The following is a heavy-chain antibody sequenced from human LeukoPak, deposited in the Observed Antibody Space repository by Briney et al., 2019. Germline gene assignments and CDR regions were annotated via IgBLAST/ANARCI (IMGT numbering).Heavy chain of an antibody. J-gene: IGHJ4*02. CDR2: INPSGGST. CDR1: GYTFTSYY. D-gene: IGHD3-9*01. Sequence: GASVKVPCKASGYTFTSYYMHWVRQAPGQGLEWMGIINPSGGSTSYAQKFQGRVTMTRDMSPSTDYMELSSLRSEDTAVYYCARAGPAYDILTGYSKPGDYWGQGTLVTVSS. CDR3: ARAGPAYDILTGYSKPGDY. V-gene: IGHV1-46*01.